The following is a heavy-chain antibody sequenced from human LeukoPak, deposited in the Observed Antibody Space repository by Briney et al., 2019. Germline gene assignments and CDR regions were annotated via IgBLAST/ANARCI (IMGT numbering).Heavy chain of an antibody. Sequence: RASVKVSCKASGYTFTSYYMHWVRQAPGQGLEWMGWISAYNGNTNYAQKLQGRVTMTTDTSTSTAYMELRSLRSDDTAVYYCARLFMVRGVLSFDPWGQGTLVTVSS. D-gene: IGHD3-10*01. CDR3: ARLFMVRGVLSFDP. V-gene: IGHV1-18*04. CDR2: ISAYNGNT. CDR1: GYTFTSYY. J-gene: IGHJ5*02.